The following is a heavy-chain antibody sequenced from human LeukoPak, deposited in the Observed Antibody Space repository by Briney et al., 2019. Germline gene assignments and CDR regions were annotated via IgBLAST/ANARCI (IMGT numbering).Heavy chain of an antibody. CDR1: GGSISSGGYY. D-gene: IGHD6-19*01. V-gene: IGHV4-31*03. J-gene: IGHJ5*02. CDR3: ARVYSGWGKKENWFDP. CDR2: IYYSGST. Sequence: SQTLSLTCTVSGGSISSGGYYWSWIRQHPGKGLGWIGYIYYSGSTYYNPSLKSRVTISVDTPKNQFSLKLSSVTAADTAVYYCARVYSGWGKKENWFDPWGQGTLVTVSS.